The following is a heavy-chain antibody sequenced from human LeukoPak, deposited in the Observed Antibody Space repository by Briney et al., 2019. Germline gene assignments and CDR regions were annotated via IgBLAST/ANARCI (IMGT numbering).Heavy chain of an antibody. V-gene: IGHV3-11*01. CDR1: GFTFTDYY. CDR2: ISSSDTTI. CDR3: AEGVAMDV. Sequence: GESLRLSCAASGFTFTDYYMSWIRQAPGKGLEWVSYISSSDTTIKYADSVKGRFTISRDNTKNSLYLEMNSLRAEDTAVYYCAEGVAMDVWGQGTTVTVSS. D-gene: IGHD3-16*01. J-gene: IGHJ6*02.